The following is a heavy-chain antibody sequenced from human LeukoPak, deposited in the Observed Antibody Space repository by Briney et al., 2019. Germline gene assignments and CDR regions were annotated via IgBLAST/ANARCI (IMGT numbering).Heavy chain of an antibody. CDR1: GDSICSGDSY. Sequence: SETLSLTCTVSGDSICSGDSYWSWIRQPPAKGLEWIGYIYYSSSTYYNPSLKSRVTISVDTSKNQSSLKLSSVTAADTAVYYCARMNNDHGDYWGQGTLVTVSS. D-gene: IGHD1-14*01. J-gene: IGHJ4*02. CDR2: IYYSSST. V-gene: IGHV4-30-4*01. CDR3: ARMNNDHGDY.